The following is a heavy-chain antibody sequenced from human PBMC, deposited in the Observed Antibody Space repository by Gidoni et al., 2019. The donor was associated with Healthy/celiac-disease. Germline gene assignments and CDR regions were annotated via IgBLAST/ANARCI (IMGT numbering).Heavy chain of an antibody. J-gene: IGHJ6*02. Sequence: EVQLVESGGGLVQPGMSLRLSCAASGFTFVDYSMHWVRQAPGKGQGWVSGSSWNSGSIGYADSVKGRFTISRDNAKNSLYLQMNSLRAEDTALYYCAKDMKRFLGWAYGMDVWGQGTTVTVSS. CDR2: SSWNSGSI. V-gene: IGHV3-9*01. CDR1: GFTFVDYS. CDR3: AKDMKRFLGWAYGMDV. D-gene: IGHD3-3*01.